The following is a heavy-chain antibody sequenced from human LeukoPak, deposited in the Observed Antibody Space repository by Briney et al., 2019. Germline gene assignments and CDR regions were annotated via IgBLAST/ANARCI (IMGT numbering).Heavy chain of an antibody. D-gene: IGHD6-13*01. CDR3: AKDGHKGSTWSGAFDI. Sequence: GGSLRLSCAASEFTFSSFAMHWVRQAPGKGLEGVAIISDDGSNKYYADSVKGRFTISRDNSKNTLNVQMNSLRADDTAVYYCAKDGHKGSTWSGAFDIWGQGTMVTVSS. CDR2: ISDDGSNK. V-gene: IGHV3-30*18. J-gene: IGHJ3*02. CDR1: EFTFSSFA.